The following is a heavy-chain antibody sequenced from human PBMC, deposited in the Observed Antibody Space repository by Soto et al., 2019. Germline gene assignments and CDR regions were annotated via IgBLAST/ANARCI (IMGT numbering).Heavy chain of an antibody. V-gene: IGHV4-31*03. CDR2: IYYSGST. J-gene: IGHJ3*02. CDR3: ASGKGTYCGGDCYLPDAFDI. D-gene: IGHD2-21*02. Sequence: SETLSLTCTVSGGSISSGGYYWSWIRQHPGKGLEWIGYIYYSGSTYYNPSLKSRVTISVDTSKNQFSLKLSSVTAADTPVYYCASGKGTYCGGDCYLPDAFDIWGQGTMVTVSS. CDR1: GGSISSGGYY.